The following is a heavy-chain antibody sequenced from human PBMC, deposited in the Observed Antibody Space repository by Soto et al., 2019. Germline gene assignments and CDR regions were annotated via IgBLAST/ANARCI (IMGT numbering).Heavy chain of an antibody. CDR1: GYTFRNFG. CDR3: SRANSYFDY. J-gene: IGHJ4*02. Sequence: QIQLLQSGAEVKKPGASVKVTCKASGYTFRNFGISWVRQAPGQGLEWMGWISADKANANYAQKFQGRLTMTADTSTSTDYMDLRSLRSDDTAVYYCSRANSYFDYWGQGTLVTVSS. CDR2: ISADKANA. V-gene: IGHV1-18*01.